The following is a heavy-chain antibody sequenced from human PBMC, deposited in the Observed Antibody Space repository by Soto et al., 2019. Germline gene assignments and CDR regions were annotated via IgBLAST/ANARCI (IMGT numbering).Heavy chain of an antibody. D-gene: IGHD6-13*01. J-gene: IGHJ3*02. CDR3: ARSEQQLVLDAFDI. CDR1: GFTVSSNY. CDR2: IYSGGST. Sequence: AGGSLRLSCAASGFTVSSNYMSWVRQAPGKGLEWVSVIYSGGSTYYADSVKGRFTISRDNSKNTLYLQMNSLRAEDTAVYYCARSEQQLVLDAFDIWGQGTMVTVSS. V-gene: IGHV3-66*01.